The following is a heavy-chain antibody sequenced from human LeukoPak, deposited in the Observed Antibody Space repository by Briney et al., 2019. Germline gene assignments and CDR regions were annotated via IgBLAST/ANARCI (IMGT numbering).Heavy chain of an antibody. J-gene: IGHJ3*02. CDR3: ARGHTGYCSGGSCPDAFDI. V-gene: IGHV3-21*04. CDR2: ISSSSTYI. Sequence: GGSLRLSCAASGFTFSSYSMTWVRQAPGKGLEWVSSISSSSTYIHYADSLKGRFTISRDNAKNSLYLQMNSLRSEDTAVYYCARGHTGYCSGGSCPDAFDIWGQGTMVTVSS. CDR1: GFTFSSYS. D-gene: IGHD2-15*01.